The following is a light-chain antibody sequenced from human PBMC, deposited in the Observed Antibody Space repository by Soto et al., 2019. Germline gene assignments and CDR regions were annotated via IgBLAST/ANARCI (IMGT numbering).Light chain of an antibody. CDR3: SSYTSSSTRV. J-gene: IGLJ1*01. Sequence: QSVLTQPPSASGSPGQSVTISCIGTASDIGRYNYVSWYQHHPGKAPKLIIYEATKRPSGVPDRFSGSKSGNTASLTVSGLQADDEADYYCSSYTSSSTRVFGTGTKVTVL. CDR1: ASDIGRYNY. CDR2: EAT. V-gene: IGLV2-8*01.